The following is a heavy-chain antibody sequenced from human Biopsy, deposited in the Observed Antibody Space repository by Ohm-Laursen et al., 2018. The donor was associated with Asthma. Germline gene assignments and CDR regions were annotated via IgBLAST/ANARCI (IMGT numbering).Heavy chain of an antibody. CDR2: ISPIFGLS. V-gene: IGHV1-69*10. D-gene: IGHD3-3*02. Sequence: SAKASCNASGGMFGTYAISWVRQAPGLGLEWMGGISPIFGLSNYAQSFQARVTITADIFTRTVYMELNGLRCVGTAIYYCSGPSSYRGILYYCYHMDFWGQGTTVIVS. CDR3: SGPSSYRGILYYCYHMDF. J-gene: IGHJ6*02. CDR1: GGMFGTYA.